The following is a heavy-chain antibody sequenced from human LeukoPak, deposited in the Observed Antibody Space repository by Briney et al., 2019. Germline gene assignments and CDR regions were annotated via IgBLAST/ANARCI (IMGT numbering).Heavy chain of an antibody. Sequence: GGSLRPSCAASGFTFSSYSMNWVRQAPGKGLEWVSSISSSSSYIYYADSVKGRFTISRDNAKNSLYLQMNSLRAEDTAVYYCARDLEGIAVAGALDYWGQGTLVTVSS. J-gene: IGHJ4*02. V-gene: IGHV3-21*01. CDR2: ISSSSSYI. D-gene: IGHD6-19*01. CDR1: GFTFSSYS. CDR3: ARDLEGIAVAGALDY.